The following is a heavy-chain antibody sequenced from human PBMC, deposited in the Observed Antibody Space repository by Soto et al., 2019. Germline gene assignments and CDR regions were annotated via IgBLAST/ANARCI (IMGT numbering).Heavy chain of an antibody. V-gene: IGHV3-48*03. J-gene: IGHJ4*02. Sequence: TGGSLRLSCAASGFTFSSYEMNWVRQAPGKGLEWVSYISSSGSTIYYADSVKGRFTISRDNAKNSLYLQMNSLRAEDTAVYYCAREYYDSSGYYRESPYPVLLYWGQGTLVTVSS. CDR3: AREYYDSSGYYRESPYPVLLY. CDR1: GFTFSSYE. D-gene: IGHD3-22*01. CDR2: ISSSGSTI.